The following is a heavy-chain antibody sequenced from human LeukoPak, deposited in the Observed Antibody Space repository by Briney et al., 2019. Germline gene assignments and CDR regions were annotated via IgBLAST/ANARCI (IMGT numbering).Heavy chain of an antibody. Sequence: SETLSLTCTASGGPISSYYWSWIRQPAGKGLEWIGRIYTSGSTNYNTSLKSRVTMSVDTSKNQFSLKLSSVTAADTAVYYCARDRVAAAADYWGQGTLVTVSS. J-gene: IGHJ4*02. CDR3: ARDRVAAAADY. CDR1: GGPISSYY. D-gene: IGHD6-13*01. V-gene: IGHV4-4*07. CDR2: IYTSGST.